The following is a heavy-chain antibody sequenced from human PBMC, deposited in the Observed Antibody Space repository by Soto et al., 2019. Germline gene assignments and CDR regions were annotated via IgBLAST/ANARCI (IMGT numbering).Heavy chain of an antibody. Sequence: EVQLVESGGGLVQPGGSLRLSCATSGFTFGDYWMSWVRQAPGKRLEWVANTKQDESEKYYVGSVKGRFTISRDNAKNSLYLQMNSLRAEDTAVYFCVREGDSGFFSWGQGTLVTVSP. J-gene: IGHJ5*02. CDR3: VREGDSGFFS. CDR2: TKQDESEK. D-gene: IGHD6-25*01. V-gene: IGHV3-7*01. CDR1: GFTFGDYW.